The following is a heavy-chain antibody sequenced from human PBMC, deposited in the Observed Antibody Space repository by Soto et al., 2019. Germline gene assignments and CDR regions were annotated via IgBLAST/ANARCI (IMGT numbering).Heavy chain of an antibody. CDR3: ARGVLAAVTNTFAY. V-gene: IGHV3-11*01. Sequence: GGSLRLSCAASGFTFTDYYMTWVRQAPGKGLEWVSYIGRSGNTIYYADSVKGRFTISRDNAQNSLFLQMNSLRAEDTAIYYCARGVLAAVTNTFAYWGQGALVTVSS. CDR2: IGRSGNTI. D-gene: IGHD6-13*01. CDR1: GFTFTDYY. J-gene: IGHJ4*02.